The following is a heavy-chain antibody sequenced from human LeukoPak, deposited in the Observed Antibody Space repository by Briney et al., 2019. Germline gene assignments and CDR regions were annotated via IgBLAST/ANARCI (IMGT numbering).Heavy chain of an antibody. CDR2: IKQDGNEK. V-gene: IGHV3-7*01. CDR3: VRWDDY. CDR1: GFTFSYYW. J-gene: IGHJ4*02. D-gene: IGHD1-26*01. Sequence: GGPLRLSCAASGFTFSYYWMSWVRQAPGEWLEWVANIKQDGNEKYYVDSVKGRFTISRDNAKNSLYLQMNSLRAEDTALYYCVRWDDYWGQGTLVTVSS.